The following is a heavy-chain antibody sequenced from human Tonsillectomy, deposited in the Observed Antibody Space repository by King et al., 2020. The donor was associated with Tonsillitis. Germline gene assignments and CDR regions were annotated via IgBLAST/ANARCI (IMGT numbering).Heavy chain of an antibody. CDR2: IDPSDSYT. Sequence: QLVQSGAEVKKPGESLRISCKGSGYNFATHWIHWVRQMPAKGLEWMGRIDPSDSYTNYSPSSQGHVTISADTSITTAYLQFNSLKASDTAIYYCAGEGIPARHIEDWGQGTLVTVSS. CDR1: GYNFATHW. D-gene: IGHD6-6*01. V-gene: IGHV5-10-1*01. CDR3: AGEGIPARHIED. J-gene: IGHJ4*02.